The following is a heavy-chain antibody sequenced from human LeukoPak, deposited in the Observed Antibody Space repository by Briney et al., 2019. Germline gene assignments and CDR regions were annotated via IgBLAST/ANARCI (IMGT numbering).Heavy chain of an antibody. CDR3: ARLHFFGYSGYAFDY. Sequence: SETLSLTCTVSGNSIRSGYYWGWIRQPPGKGLEWIGSIYHSGSTYYNPSLKSRVTILVDTSKNQFSLRLSSVTAADTAVYYCARLHFFGYSGYAFDYWGQGTLVTVSS. CDR2: IYHSGST. V-gene: IGHV4-38-2*02. J-gene: IGHJ4*02. CDR1: GNSIRSGYY. D-gene: IGHD5-12*01.